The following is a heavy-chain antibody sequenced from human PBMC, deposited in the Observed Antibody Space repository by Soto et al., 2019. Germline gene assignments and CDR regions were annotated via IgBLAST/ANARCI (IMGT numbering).Heavy chain of an antibody. J-gene: IGHJ4*02. D-gene: IGHD3-10*01. Sequence: ASVKVSCKASGYTFTGYYMHWVRQAPGQGLEWMGWINPNSGGTSYAQKVQGTVIMGRDTSISTAYMEQSRLRSDAPAGYYCARGSTMASYDYWGEGTLVSLCS. CDR2: INPNSGGT. CDR1: GYTFTGYY. V-gene: IGHV1-2*02. CDR3: ARGSTMASYDY.